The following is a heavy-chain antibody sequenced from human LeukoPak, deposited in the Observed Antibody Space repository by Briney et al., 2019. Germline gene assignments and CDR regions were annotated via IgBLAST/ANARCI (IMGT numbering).Heavy chain of an antibody. V-gene: IGHV3-30*04. CDR1: GFTFSSYA. Sequence: GGSLRLSCAASGFTFSSYAMHWVRQAPGKGLEWVAVISYDGSNKYYADSVKGRFTISRDNSKNTLYLQMNSLRAEDTAVYYCAKQRGYSYGADAFDIWGQGTMVTVPS. CDR2: ISYDGSNK. J-gene: IGHJ3*02. CDR3: AKQRGYSYGADAFDI. D-gene: IGHD5-18*01.